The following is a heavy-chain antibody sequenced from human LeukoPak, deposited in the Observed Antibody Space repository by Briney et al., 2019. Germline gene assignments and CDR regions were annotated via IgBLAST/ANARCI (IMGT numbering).Heavy chain of an antibody. V-gene: IGHV1-46*01. CDR3: ARDFWSRWFDP. CDR1: GYTFTSYY. Sequence: ASVKVSCKASGYTFTSYYMHWVRQAPGQGLEWMGIINPSVGSTSYAQKFQGRVTMTRDTSTSTVYMELSSLRSEDTAVYYCARDFWSRWFDPWGQGTLVTVSS. D-gene: IGHD3-3*01. CDR2: INPSVGST. J-gene: IGHJ5*02.